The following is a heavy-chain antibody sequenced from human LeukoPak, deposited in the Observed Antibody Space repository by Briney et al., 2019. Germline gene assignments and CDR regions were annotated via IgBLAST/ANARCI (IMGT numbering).Heavy chain of an antibody. V-gene: IGHV4-4*07. D-gene: IGHD2-2*01. CDR3: ARDLGYCSSTSCSDAFDI. CDR1: GGSISSYY. Sequence: TSETLSLTCTVSGGSISSYYWSWIRQPAGKGLEGIGRIYTSGSTNYSPSLKSRVTMSVDTSKNQFSLKLSSVTAADTAVYYCARDLGYCSSTSCSDAFDIWGQGTMVTVSS. CDR2: IYTSGST. J-gene: IGHJ3*02.